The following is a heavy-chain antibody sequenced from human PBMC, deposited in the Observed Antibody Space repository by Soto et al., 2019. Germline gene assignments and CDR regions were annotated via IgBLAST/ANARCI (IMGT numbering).Heavy chain of an antibody. CDR1: GYTFTSYG. CDR3: ARGSDSSSWYGWYYYGMDV. J-gene: IGHJ6*02. Sequence: ASVKVSCKASGYTFTSYGISWVREAPGQGLEWMGWISAYNGNTNYAQKLQGRVTVTTDTSTSTAYMELRSLRSDDTAVYYCARGSDSSSWYGWYYYGMDVWGPGTTVTVSS. D-gene: IGHD6-13*01. V-gene: IGHV1-18*04. CDR2: ISAYNGNT.